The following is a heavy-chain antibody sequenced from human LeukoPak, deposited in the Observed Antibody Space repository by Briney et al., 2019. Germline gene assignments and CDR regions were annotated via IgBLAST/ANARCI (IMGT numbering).Heavy chain of an antibody. D-gene: IGHD4-11*01. CDR2: ISSSSSYI. CDR3: ARSHSNYFDY. J-gene: IGHJ4*02. V-gene: IGHV3-21*01. CDR1: GFTFSSYS. Sequence: GVSLRLSCAASGFTFSSYSMNWVRQAPGKGLEWVSSISSSSSYIYYADSVKGRFTISRDNAKNSLYLQMNSLRAEDTAVYYCARSHSNYFDYWGQGTLVTVSS.